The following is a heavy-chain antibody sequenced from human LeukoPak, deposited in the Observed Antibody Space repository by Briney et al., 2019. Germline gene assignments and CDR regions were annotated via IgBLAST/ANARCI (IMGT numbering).Heavy chain of an antibody. CDR2: INHSGST. CDR1: GGSFSGYY. D-gene: IGHD3-9*01. Sequence: PSETLSLTCAAYGGSFSGYYWSWIRQPPGKGLEWIGEINHSGSTNYNPSLKSRVTISVDTSKNQFSLKLSSVTAADTAVYYCARVKVLRYFDWLSTHFDYWGQGTLVTVSS. J-gene: IGHJ4*02. CDR3: ARVKVLRYFDWLSTHFDY. V-gene: IGHV4-34*01.